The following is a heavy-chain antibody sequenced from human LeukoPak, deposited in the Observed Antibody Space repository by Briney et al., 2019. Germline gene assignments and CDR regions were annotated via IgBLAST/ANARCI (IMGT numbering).Heavy chain of an antibody. CDR1: GFTVSSNY. D-gene: IGHD2-21*02. Sequence: GGSLRLSCAASGFTVSSNYMSWVRQAPGKGLAWVSVIYSGGSTYYADSVKGRFTISRDNSKDTLYLQMNSLRAEDTAVYYCARVSCGGDCSHMDVWGKGTTVTVSS. CDR2: IYSGGST. V-gene: IGHV3-53*01. CDR3: ARVSCGGDCSHMDV. J-gene: IGHJ6*03.